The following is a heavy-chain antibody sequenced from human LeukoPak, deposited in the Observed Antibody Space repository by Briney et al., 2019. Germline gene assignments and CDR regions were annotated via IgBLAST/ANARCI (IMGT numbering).Heavy chain of an antibody. V-gene: IGHV4-34*01. J-gene: IGHJ5*02. Sequence: PSETLSLTCAVYGGSFSGYYWSWIRQPPGKGLEWIGEINHSGSTNYNPSLKSRVTISVDTSKNQFSLKLSSVTAADTAVYYCASRRGGGLHGFDPWGQGTLVTVSS. D-gene: IGHD5-24*01. CDR1: GGSFSGYY. CDR2: INHSGST. CDR3: ASRRGGGLHGFDP.